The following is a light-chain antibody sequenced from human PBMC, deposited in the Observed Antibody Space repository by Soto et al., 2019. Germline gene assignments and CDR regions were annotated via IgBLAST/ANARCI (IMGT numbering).Light chain of an antibody. CDR1: QDINNC. V-gene: IGKV1-33*01. J-gene: IGKJ3*01. CDR2: DES. Sequence: DIQMTQIPSSLSASVGDRVTITSQARQDINNCLNWYHQKPGKAPNHLTYDESNLESGVPSRFNGSGSGTRFTLTISSLELEGTATYVCQQYDSLHLAFGPGTKVEFK. CDR3: QQYDSLHLA.